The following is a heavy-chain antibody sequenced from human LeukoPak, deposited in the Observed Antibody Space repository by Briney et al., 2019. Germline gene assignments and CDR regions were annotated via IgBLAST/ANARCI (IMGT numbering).Heavy chain of an antibody. J-gene: IGHJ6*02. CDR1: GYTFTSYD. CDR2: MNPNSGNT. Sequence: ASVKVSCKASGYTFTSYDINWVRQATGQGLEWMGWMNPNSGNTGYAQKFQGRVTITRNTSISTAYMELSSLRSEDTAVYYCAREGLGVRGGDGMDVWGQGTTVTVSS. V-gene: IGHV1-8*03. CDR3: AREGLGVRGGDGMDV. D-gene: IGHD3-10*01.